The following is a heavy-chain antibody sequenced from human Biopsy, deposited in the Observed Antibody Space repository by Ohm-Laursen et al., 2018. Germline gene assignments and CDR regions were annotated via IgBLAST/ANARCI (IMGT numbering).Heavy chain of an antibody. D-gene: IGHD5-24*01. CDR3: ATTRSFDN. J-gene: IGHJ4*02. CDR1: GFTFSDYY. Sequence: SLRLSCAAPGFTFSDYYMSWIRQAPGKGLEWLSYISGSGTTIFYADSVKGRFTVSRDNANKSLYLQMNSLRAEDTAVYYCATTRSFDNWGQGTLVTVSS. V-gene: IGHV3-11*01. CDR2: ISGSGTTI.